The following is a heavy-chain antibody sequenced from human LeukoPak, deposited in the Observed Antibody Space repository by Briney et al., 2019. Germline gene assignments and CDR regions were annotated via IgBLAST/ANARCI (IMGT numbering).Heavy chain of an antibody. V-gene: IGHV4-39*07. D-gene: IGHD6-19*01. J-gene: IGHJ4*02. Sequence: PSETLSLTCTVSGGSISSGSYYWGWIRQPPGKGLEWIGSIYYSGSTYYNPSLKSRVTISVDTSKNQFSLKLSSVTAADTAVYYCARRMRAVAGTDYWGQGTLVTVSS. CDR2: IYYSGST. CDR3: ARRMRAVAGTDY. CDR1: GGSISSGSYY.